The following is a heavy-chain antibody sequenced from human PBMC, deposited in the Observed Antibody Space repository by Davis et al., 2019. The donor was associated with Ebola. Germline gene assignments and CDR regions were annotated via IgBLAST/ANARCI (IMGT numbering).Heavy chain of an antibody. Sequence: SVKVSCKASGYTFTSYAMHWVRQAPGQRLEWIGWILVGSDKRNYAQKFQERVTISRDMSTSTVYMELSSLRSEDTAVYYCAADHSSGWYDSDYWGQGTLVTASS. D-gene: IGHD6-19*01. J-gene: IGHJ4*02. CDR3: AADHSSGWYDSDY. CDR2: ILVGSDKR. V-gene: IGHV1-58*02. CDR1: GYTFTSYA.